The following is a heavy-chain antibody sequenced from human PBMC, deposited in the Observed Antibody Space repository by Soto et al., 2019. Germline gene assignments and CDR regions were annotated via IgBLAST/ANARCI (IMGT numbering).Heavy chain of an antibody. CDR1: GYTFTGYY. CDR3: ARGPGYGSGSYINWFDP. CDR2: INPNSGGT. V-gene: IGHV1-2*04. D-gene: IGHD3-10*01. J-gene: IGHJ5*02. Sequence: QVQLVQSGAEVKKPGASVKVSCKASGYTFTGYYMHWVRQAPGQGLEWMGWINPNSGGTNYAQKFQGWVTMTRDTSISTAYMELSRLRSDDTAVYYCARGPGYGSGSYINWFDPWGQGTLVTVSS.